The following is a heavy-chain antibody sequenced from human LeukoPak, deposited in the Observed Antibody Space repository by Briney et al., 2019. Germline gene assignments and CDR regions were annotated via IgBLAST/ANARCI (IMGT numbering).Heavy chain of an antibody. CDR3: ARDLDCSGGSCYSG. Sequence: GRSLRLSCAASGFTFSSYGMHWVRQAPGKGLEWVAVIWYDGSNKYYADSVKGRFTISRDNSKNTLYLQMNSLRAEDTAVYYCARDLDCSGGSCYSGWGQGTLVTVSS. CDR1: GFTFSSYG. D-gene: IGHD2-15*01. J-gene: IGHJ4*02. CDR2: IWYDGSNK. V-gene: IGHV3-33*01.